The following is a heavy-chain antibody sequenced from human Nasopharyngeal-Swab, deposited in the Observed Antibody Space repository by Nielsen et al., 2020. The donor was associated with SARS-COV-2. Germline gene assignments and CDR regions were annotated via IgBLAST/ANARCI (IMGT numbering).Heavy chain of an antibody. CDR3: ARSVFRWYFDL. J-gene: IGHJ2*01. Sequence: SETLSLTCAVYGGPFSGYYWSWIRQPPGKGLEWIGEINHSGSTNYNPSLKSRVTISVDTSKNQFSLKLSSVTAADTAVYYCARSVFRWYFDLWGRGTLVTVSS. CDR2: INHSGST. CDR1: GGPFSGYY. V-gene: IGHV4-34*01.